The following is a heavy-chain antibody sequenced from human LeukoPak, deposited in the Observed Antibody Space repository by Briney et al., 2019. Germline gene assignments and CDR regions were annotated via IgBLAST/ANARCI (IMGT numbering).Heavy chain of an antibody. CDR2: IYWDNDK. Sequence: SGPTLVKPPQTLTLTCSFSVFSFSTSGVAVGWIRQPPGKALEWLALIYWDNDKRYSPSLKSRLTITKDTSKNQVVLTMTNMDPVDTATYYCAHAKTGLLNLSYFDYCGQGTLVTVSS. D-gene: IGHD2/OR15-2a*01. J-gene: IGHJ4*02. V-gene: IGHV2-5*02. CDR3: AHAKTGLLNLSYFDY. CDR1: VFSFSTSGVA.